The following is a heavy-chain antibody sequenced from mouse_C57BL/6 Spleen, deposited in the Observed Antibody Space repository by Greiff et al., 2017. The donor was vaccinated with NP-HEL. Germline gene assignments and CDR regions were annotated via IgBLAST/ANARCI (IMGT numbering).Heavy chain of an antibody. J-gene: IGHJ2*01. CDR1: GYTFTGYW. CDR2: ILPGSGST. Sequence: QVQLKQSGAELMKPGASVKLSCKATGYTFTGYWIEWVKQRPGHGLEWIGEILPGSGSTNYNEKFKGKATFTADTSSNTAYMQLSSLTTEDSAIYYCARRLGYYYGSSYLDYWGQGTTLTVSS. CDR3: ARRLGYYYGSSYLDY. D-gene: IGHD1-1*01. V-gene: IGHV1-9*01.